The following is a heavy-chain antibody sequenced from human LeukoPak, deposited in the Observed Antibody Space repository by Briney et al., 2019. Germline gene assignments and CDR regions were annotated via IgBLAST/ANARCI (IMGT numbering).Heavy chain of an antibody. CDR2: IKSKADGGAA. CDR1: GFIFSNAW. D-gene: IGHD1-1*01. CDR3: VTDGTGTFDY. Sequence: PGGSLRLSCAASGFIFSNAWMSWVRQAPGEGLEWDGRIKSKADGGAADYAAPVKDRFTISRDDSKNTLYLQMNSLKTEDTALYYCVTDGTGTFDYWGQGTLVTVSS. J-gene: IGHJ4*02. V-gene: IGHV3-15*01.